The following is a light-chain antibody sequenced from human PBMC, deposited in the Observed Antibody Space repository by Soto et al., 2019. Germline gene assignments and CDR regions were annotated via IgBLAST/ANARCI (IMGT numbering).Light chain of an antibody. CDR2: AAS. CDR3: QHSYSMPIA. CDR1: QNIIRH. J-gene: IGKJ5*01. Sequence: DIQSTQSPASLSACLLDVVTITCRASQNIIRHLNWYQHKPGRAPRLLIYAASTLQSGVPSRFTGSGSGTEFTLTISGLQPEDFATYYCQHSYSMPIAFGQGTRLEIK. V-gene: IGKV1-39*01.